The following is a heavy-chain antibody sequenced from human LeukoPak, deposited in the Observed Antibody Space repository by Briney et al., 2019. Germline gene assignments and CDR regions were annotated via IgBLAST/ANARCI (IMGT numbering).Heavy chain of an antibody. CDR3: AKAPYFYSGMDV. Sequence: GGSLRLSCAASGFPFSTYAMNWVRQAPGKGLEWVSSIGGSGGNRHYGGSVKGRFTVSRDNSKNTLHLQMNSLRVEDTAVYYCAKAPYFYSGMDVWGQGTTVTVSS. CDR2: IGGSGGNR. J-gene: IGHJ6*02. V-gene: IGHV3-23*01. CDR1: GFPFSTYA.